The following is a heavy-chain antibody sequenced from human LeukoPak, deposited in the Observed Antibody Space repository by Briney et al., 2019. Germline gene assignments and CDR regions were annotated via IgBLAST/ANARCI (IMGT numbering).Heavy chain of an antibody. D-gene: IGHD1-26*01. J-gene: IGHJ4*02. V-gene: IGHV1-3*01. Sequence: ASVKVSCKASGYTFTSYAMHWVRQAPGQRLEWMGWINAGNGNTKYSQKFQGRVTITRDTSASTAYMELSNLRSEDTAVYYCARAVALREWELLRYWGQGTLVTVSS. CDR2: INAGNGNT. CDR1: GYTFTSYA. CDR3: ARAVALREWELLRY.